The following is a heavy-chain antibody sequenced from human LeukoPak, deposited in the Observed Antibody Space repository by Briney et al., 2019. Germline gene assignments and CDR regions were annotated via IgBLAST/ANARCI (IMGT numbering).Heavy chain of an antibody. V-gene: IGHV3-23*01. CDR2: ISGSDGST. CDR3: ARTKGAHYGDYTFDY. J-gene: IGHJ4*02. Sequence: GGSLRLSCAASGFTFSSYAMSWVRQAPGKGLEWVSGISGSDGSTYYADSVKGRFTISRDNPKNTLYLQMNSLRAEDTAVYYCARTKGAHYGDYTFDYWGQGTLVTVSS. CDR1: GFTFSSYA. D-gene: IGHD4-17*01.